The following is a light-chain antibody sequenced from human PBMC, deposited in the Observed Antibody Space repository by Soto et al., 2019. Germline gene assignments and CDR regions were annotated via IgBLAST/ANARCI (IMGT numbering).Light chain of an antibody. J-gene: IGLJ2*01. V-gene: IGLV1-47*01. CDR1: SSNIASFS. CDR3: AAWDDSLTVL. Sequence: QLVLTQPPSASGTPGQTVTISCSGSSSNIASFSVYWYQQLPGTAPTLLIYEDNQRPSGVPDRFSGSKSDTSASLAIAGLRSGDEGDYYCAAWDDSLTVLFGGGTKLTVL. CDR2: EDN.